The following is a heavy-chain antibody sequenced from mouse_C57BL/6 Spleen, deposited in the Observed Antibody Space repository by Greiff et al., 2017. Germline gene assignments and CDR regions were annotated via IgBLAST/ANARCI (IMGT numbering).Heavy chain of an antibody. V-gene: IGHV3-6*01. CDR2: ISYDGSN. CDR3: ARSSLYDYGFAY. CDR1: GYSITSGYY. J-gene: IGHJ3*01. D-gene: IGHD2-4*01. Sequence: ESGPGLVKPSQSLSLTCSVTGYSITSGYYWNWIRQFPGNKLEWMGYISYDGSNNYNPSLKNRISITRDTSKNQFFLKLNSVTTEDTATYYCARSSLYDYGFAYWGQGTLVTVSA.